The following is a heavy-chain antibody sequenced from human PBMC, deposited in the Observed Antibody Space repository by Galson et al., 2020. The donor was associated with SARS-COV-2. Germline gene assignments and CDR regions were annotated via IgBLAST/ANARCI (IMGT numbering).Heavy chain of an antibody. D-gene: IGHD4-17*01. Sequence: TFTNYEINWVRQAPGQGLEWMGWMNPNSGNTGYAQKFQGRVTMTRTTSISTAYMELNSLTSEDTAVYYCARSYDDFATWFDPWGQGTLVTVSS. V-gene: IGHV1-8*01. CDR3: ARSYDDFATWFDP. CDR2: MNPNSGNT. CDR1: TFTNYE. J-gene: IGHJ5*02.